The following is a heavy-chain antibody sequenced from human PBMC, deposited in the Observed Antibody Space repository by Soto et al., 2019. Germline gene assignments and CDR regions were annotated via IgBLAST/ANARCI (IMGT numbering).Heavy chain of an antibody. CDR1: GYTFTSSG. CDR3: AKAFVYQGSDSSGYSVDAFDF. V-gene: IGHV1-18*01. CDR2: ISAHTGSS. J-gene: IGHJ3*01. D-gene: IGHD3-22*01. Sequence: QVQLVQSGAEVKKPGASGKVSCKASGYTFTSSGMSWVRQAPGQGLEWMGWISAHTGSSEYAQRFQGRVTMTIDRSTNTASMKLRSVSADDTAVYYCAKAFVYQGSDSSGYSVDAFDFWGLGTLVTVSS.